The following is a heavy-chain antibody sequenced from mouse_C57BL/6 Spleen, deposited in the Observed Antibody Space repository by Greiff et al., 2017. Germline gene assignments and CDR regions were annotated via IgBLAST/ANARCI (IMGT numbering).Heavy chain of an antibody. CDR1: GYTFTSYW. D-gene: IGHD4-1*01. CDR2: IDPHSGGT. V-gene: IGHV1-72*01. Sequence: QVQLQQPGAELVKPGASVKLSCKASGYTFTSYWMHWVKQRPGRGLAWIGRIDPHSGGTKYNEKFKSKATLTVDKPSSTAYLQLSSLTSEDSAVYYCALANWDWYFDVWGTGTTVTVSS. J-gene: IGHJ1*03. CDR3: ALANWDWYFDV.